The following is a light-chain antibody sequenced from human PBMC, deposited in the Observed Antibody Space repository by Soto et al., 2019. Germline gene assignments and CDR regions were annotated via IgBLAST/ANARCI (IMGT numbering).Light chain of an antibody. CDR3: QQSYSTPWT. J-gene: IGKJ1*01. CDR2: AAS. Sequence: DIQMTQSPSSLYASVGDRVTITCRASQSISSYLNWYQQKPGKAHTLLIYAASSLQSGVPSRFSGSGSGTDFTLTISSLQPEDFATYYCQQSYSTPWTFGQGTNVEIK. CDR1: QSISSY. V-gene: IGKV1-39*01.